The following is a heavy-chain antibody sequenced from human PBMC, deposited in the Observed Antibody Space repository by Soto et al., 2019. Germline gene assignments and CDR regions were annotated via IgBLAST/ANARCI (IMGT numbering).Heavy chain of an antibody. J-gene: IGHJ4*02. CDR2: ISGSGGST. V-gene: IGHV3-23*01. CDR1: GFTFRSYA. Sequence: EVQLLESGVGLVQPGGSLRLSCAASGFTFRSYAMSWVRQAPGKGLEWVSAISGSGGSTYYADSVKGRFTISRDNSKNTLYLQMNSLRAEDTAVYYCAKDHWIFGVVITSSGFDYWGQGTLVTVSS. CDR3: AKDHWIFGVVITSSGFDY. D-gene: IGHD3-3*01.